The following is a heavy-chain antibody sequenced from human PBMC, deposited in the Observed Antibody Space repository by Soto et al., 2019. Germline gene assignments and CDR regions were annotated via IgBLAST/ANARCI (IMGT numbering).Heavy chain of an antibody. CDR2: ISSSSTI. CDR3: ARDPIGYCSSTSCYPFPDLDY. J-gene: IGHJ4*02. V-gene: IGHV3-48*02. CDR1: GFTFSSYS. D-gene: IGHD2-2*01. Sequence: GGSLRLSCAASGFTFSSYSMNWVRQAPGKGLEWVSYISSSSTIYYADSVKGRFTISRDNAKNSLYLQMNSLRDEDTAVYYCARDPIGYCSSTSCYPFPDLDYWGQGTLVTVSS.